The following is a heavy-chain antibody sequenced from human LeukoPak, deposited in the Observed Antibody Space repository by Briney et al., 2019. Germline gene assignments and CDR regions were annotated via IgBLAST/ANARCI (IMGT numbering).Heavy chain of an antibody. V-gene: IGHV3-9*01. CDR1: GFTFDDYG. CDR3: AKDGLIAAVSWNWFDP. Sequence: GGSLRLSCAASGFTFDDYGMHWVRQAPGKGLEWVSSISWNSGSIGYADSVKGRFTISRDNAKNSLYLQMNSLRPEDTALYYCAKDGLIAAVSWNWFDPWGQGTLVTVSS. D-gene: IGHD6-13*01. CDR2: ISWNSGSI. J-gene: IGHJ5*02.